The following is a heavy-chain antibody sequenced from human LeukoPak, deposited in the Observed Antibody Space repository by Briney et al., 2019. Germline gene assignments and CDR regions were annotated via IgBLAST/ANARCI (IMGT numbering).Heavy chain of an antibody. CDR1: RFTFNNYD. D-gene: IGHD2-15*01. V-gene: IGHV3-13*01. CDR2: IGTEGDT. CDR3: ARSFHCSGGRCYLDFLL. J-gene: IGHJ1*01. Sequence: SLRLSRAASRFTFNNYDMQSGCEATQKSLESGAAIGTEGDTYYPDSVKGRFTISRENGKNSLFLQMDSLRAGDSAVYYCARSFHCSGGRCYLDFLLWGQGTLVTVSS.